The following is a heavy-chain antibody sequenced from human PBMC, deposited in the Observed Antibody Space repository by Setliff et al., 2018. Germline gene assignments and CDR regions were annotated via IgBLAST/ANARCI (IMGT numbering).Heavy chain of an antibody. Sequence: PSETLSLTCAVYGESFSGYFWSWIRQTPEKGLEWIGEISHSGNTNYNPSFKSRVTISIDTSKNQFSLKVNSVTAADTAVYFCARVLVQGYNWFDPWGQGTLVTVS. D-gene: IGHD3-10*01. CDR1: GESFSGYF. J-gene: IGHJ5*02. CDR3: ARVLVQGYNWFDP. V-gene: IGHV4-34*01. CDR2: ISHSGNT.